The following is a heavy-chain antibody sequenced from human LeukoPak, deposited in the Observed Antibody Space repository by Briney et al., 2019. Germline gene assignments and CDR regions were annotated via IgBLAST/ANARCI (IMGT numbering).Heavy chain of an antibody. D-gene: IGHD1-14*01. V-gene: IGHV3-15*01. CDR1: ALTLSNPW. J-gene: IGHJ4*02. Sequence: GGSLRLSCAASALTLSNPWMGWVRQVPGKGLEWVGRIKRKSDGGTTDYAAPVKGRFTISRDDSKNTLYLQMNSLKSEDTAVYYCTTELDVRPNHYWGQGTLVTVSS. CDR3: TTELDVRPNHY. CDR2: IKRKSDGGTT.